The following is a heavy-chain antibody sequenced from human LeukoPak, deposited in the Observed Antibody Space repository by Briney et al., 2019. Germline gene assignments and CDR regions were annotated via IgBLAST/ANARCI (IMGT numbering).Heavy chain of an antibody. J-gene: IGHJ5*02. V-gene: IGHV1-18*01. CDR1: GYTFTGYG. CDR2: ISAYNGKI. Sequence: ASVKVSCKASGYTFTGYGISWVRQAPGQGLEWMGWISAYNGKINYAQKLQGRVTVTTDTSTSTAYMELRSLRSDDTAVYYCARRIAASGFDPWGQGTLVTVSS. CDR3: ARRIAASGFDP. D-gene: IGHD6-13*01.